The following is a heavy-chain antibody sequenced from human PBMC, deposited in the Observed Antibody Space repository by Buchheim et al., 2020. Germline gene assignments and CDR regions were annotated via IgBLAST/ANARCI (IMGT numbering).Heavy chain of an antibody. CDR2: INHSGST. CDR1: GGSFSGYY. D-gene: IGHD3-3*01. CDR3: ARGPGLYDFWSGYFTRNWFDP. Sequence: QVQLQQWGAGLLKPSETLSLTCAVYGGSFSGYYWSWIRQPPGKGLEWIGEINHSGSTNYNPSLKSRVTISVDTSKNQFSLQLSSVTAADTAVYYCARGPGLYDFWSGYFTRNWFDPWGQGTL. V-gene: IGHV4-34*01. J-gene: IGHJ5*02.